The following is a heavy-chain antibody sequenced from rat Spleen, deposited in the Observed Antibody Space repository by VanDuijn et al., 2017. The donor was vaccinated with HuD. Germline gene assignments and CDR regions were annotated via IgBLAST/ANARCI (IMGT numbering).Heavy chain of an antibody. CDR2: ISTRGGST. J-gene: IGHJ2*01. CDR1: GFTFSDYY. D-gene: IGHD1-11*01. V-gene: IGHV5S23*01. Sequence: EVQLVESGGGLVQPGRSLKLSCAASGFTFSDYYMAWVRQAPTKGLEWVATISTRGGSTYYRDSVKGRFTISRDNAKTTLYLQMDSLRSEDTATYYCARHRNYGGIPFDYWGQGVMVTVSS. CDR3: ARHRNYGGIPFDY.